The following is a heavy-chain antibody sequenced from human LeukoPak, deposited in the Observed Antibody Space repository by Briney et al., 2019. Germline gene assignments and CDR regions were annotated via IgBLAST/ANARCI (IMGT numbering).Heavy chain of an antibody. Sequence: GGSLRLSCAASGFTLSTYSMNWVRQAPGKGLEWVSYISSSSSTISYADSVKGRSTISRDNDKNSLYLQMNSLRPEDTAIYYCARDKVEGPTKFDSWGQGIRVTVSS. D-gene: IGHD5-24*01. V-gene: IGHV3-48*01. J-gene: IGHJ5*01. CDR3: ARDKVEGPTKFDS. CDR2: ISSSSSTI. CDR1: GFTLSTYS.